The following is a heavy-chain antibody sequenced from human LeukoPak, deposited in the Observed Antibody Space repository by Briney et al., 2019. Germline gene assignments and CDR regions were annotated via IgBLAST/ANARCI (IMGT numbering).Heavy chain of an antibody. Sequence: PSETLSLTCTVSGGSISSYYWSWIRQPPGKGLEWIGYIYYSGSTNYNPSLKSRVTISVDTSKNQFSLKLSSVTAADTAVYYCARHGVGAYYYGMDVWGQGTTVTVSS. V-gene: IGHV4-59*08. CDR3: ARHGVGAYYYGMDV. J-gene: IGHJ6*02. D-gene: IGHD1-26*01. CDR1: GGSISSYY. CDR2: IYYSGST.